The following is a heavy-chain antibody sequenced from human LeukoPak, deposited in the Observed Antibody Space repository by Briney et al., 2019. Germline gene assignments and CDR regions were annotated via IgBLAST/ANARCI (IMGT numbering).Heavy chain of an antibody. V-gene: IGHV4-34*01. J-gene: IGHJ5*02. CDR1: GGSFSGYY. CDR3: ARHPIRRGYSYGKANWFDP. D-gene: IGHD5-18*01. CDR2: INHSGST. Sequence: SETLSLTCAVYGGSFSGYYWSWIRQPPGKGLEWIGEINHSGSTNYNPSLKSRVTISVDTSKNQFSLKLSSVTAADTAVYYCARHPIRRGYSYGKANWFDPWGQGTLVTVSS.